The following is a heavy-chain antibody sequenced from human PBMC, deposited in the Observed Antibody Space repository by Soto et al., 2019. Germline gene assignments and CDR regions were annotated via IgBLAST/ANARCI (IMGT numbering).Heavy chain of an antibody. CDR2: IWYDGSNK. CDR1: GFTFSSYG. V-gene: IGHV3-33*01. J-gene: IGHJ2*01. D-gene: IGHD4-17*01. CDR3: ATTTVVTPDWYFDL. Sequence: QVQLVESGGGVVQPGRSLRLSCAASGFTFSSYGMHWVRQAPGKGLEWVAVIWYDGSNKYYADSVKGRFTISRYNSKNTLYLQMNSLRAEDTAVYYCATTTVVTPDWYFDLWGRGTLVTVSS.